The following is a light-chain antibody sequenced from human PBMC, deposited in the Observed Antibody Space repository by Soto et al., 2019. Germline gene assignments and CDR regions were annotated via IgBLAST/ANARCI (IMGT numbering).Light chain of an antibody. Sequence: QSVLTQPPSVSGSPGQSVTISCTGTSTDFVGYNRVSWHQQPPGTAPKLMIYEVSKRPSGVPDRFSGSKSGNTASLTISGLQAADEADYYCSLYTSENAYVFGTGTKVTVL. CDR2: EVS. CDR1: STDFVGYNR. CDR3: SLYTSENAYV. J-gene: IGLJ1*01. V-gene: IGLV2-18*01.